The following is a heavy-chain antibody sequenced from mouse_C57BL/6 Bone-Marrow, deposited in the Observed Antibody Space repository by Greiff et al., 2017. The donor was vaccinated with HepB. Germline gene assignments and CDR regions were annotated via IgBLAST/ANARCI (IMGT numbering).Heavy chain of an antibody. J-gene: IGHJ2*01. Sequence: QVQLQQSGAALARPGASVKLSCKASGYTFTSYGISWVKQRTGQGLEWIGEIYPRSGNNYYNEKFKGKATLTADKSSSTAYMELRSLTSEDSAVYFCASSDYYGFYFDYWGQGTTLTVSS. V-gene: IGHV1-81*01. D-gene: IGHD1-1*01. CDR3: ASSDYYGFYFDY. CDR2: IYPRSGNN. CDR1: GYTFTSYG.